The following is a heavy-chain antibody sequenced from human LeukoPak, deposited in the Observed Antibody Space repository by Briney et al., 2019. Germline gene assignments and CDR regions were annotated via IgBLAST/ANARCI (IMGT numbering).Heavy chain of an antibody. CDR2: IYYSGST. Sequence: SETLSLTCTVSGGSISSSSYYWGWIRQPPGKGLEWIGSIYYSGSTYYNPSLKSRGTISVDTSKNQFSLKLSSVTAADTAVYYCARHSQQLVLFDYWGQGTLVTVSS. CDR3: ARHSQQLVLFDY. CDR1: GGSISSSSYY. J-gene: IGHJ4*02. V-gene: IGHV4-39*01. D-gene: IGHD6-13*01.